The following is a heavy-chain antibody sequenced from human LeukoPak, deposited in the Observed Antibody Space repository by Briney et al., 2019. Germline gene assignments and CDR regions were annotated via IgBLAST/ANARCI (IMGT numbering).Heavy chain of an antibody. V-gene: IGHV3-15*01. CDR2: INSKTDGGTT. D-gene: IGHD2-2*01. CDR3: TTGDIVVVPAAITRGKRDY. J-gene: IGHJ4*02. Sequence: GGSLRLSRAASGFTVSSNYMSWVRQAPGKGLEWVGRINSKTDGGTTDYAAPVKGGFTISRDDSKNTLYLQMNSLKTEDTAVYYCTTGDIVVVPAAITRGKRDYWGQGTLVTVSS. CDR1: GFTVSSNY.